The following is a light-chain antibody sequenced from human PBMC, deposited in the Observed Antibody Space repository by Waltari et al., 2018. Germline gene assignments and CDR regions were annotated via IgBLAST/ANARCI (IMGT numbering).Light chain of an antibody. CDR2: GDT. V-gene: IGLV1-40*01. J-gene: IGLJ2*01. Sequence: QTVLTQPASVSGAPGQTVTISCTGNSSNLGAGYDAHWYQQFPGTAPKLLIYGDTHRPSGVPDRFSGSKSGASASLVITGLQAEDEADYYCQSYDSTLSGSKVVFGGGTRLTVL. CDR1: SSNLGAGYD. CDR3: QSYDSTLSGSKVV.